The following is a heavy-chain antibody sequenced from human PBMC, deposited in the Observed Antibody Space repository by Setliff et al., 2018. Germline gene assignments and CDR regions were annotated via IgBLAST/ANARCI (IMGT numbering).Heavy chain of an antibody. V-gene: IGHV1-24*01. CDR1: GCTLTELS. J-gene: IGHJ3*02. CDR2: FDPEDGET. CDR3: ATNAGRSSSWYPRRPGEGHAFDI. D-gene: IGHD6-13*01. Sequence: ASVKVSCKVSGCTLTELSRHWVRQAPGKGLEWMGGFDPEDGETIYAQKFQGRVTMTEDTSTDTAYMELSSLRSEDTAVYYCATNAGRSSSWYPRRPGEGHAFDIWGQGTMVTVSS.